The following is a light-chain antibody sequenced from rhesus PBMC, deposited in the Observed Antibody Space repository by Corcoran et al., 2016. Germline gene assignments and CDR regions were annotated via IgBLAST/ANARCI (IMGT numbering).Light chain of an antibody. CDR1: SSDIGGYNR. CDR2: EVS. Sequence: QAAPTQSPSVSGSPGPSVTLSCTGPSSDIGGYNRVSWYQQHPGKAPTLMIYEVSKRPSGVSDRFSGSKSGNTASLTISVLQAEDEADYYRSSYATTSSFIFGAGTRLTVL. J-gene: IGLJ1*01. CDR3: SSYATTSSFI. V-gene: IGLV2-13*03.